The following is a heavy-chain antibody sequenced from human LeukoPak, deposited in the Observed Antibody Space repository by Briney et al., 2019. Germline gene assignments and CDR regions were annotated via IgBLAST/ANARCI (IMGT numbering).Heavy chain of an antibody. CDR2: IRQDGSEK. J-gene: IGHJ4*02. Sequence: GGSLRLSCVASGFTFSTYWMSWVRQAPGKGLEWVANIRQDGSEKFYVDSVKGRFTISRDNAKNSLYLQMNSLRAEDTAVYYCARDYKQLVSYYFDYWGQGTLVTVSS. D-gene: IGHD6-13*01. CDR3: ARDYKQLVSYYFDY. V-gene: IGHV3-7*01. CDR1: GFTFSTYW.